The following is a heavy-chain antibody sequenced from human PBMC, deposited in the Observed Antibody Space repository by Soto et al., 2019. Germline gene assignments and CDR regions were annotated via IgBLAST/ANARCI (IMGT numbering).Heavy chain of an antibody. CDR2: INAGNGNT. CDR3: ARVGSGWYEYYYYGMDV. CDR1: GYTFTSYA. J-gene: IGHJ6*02. Sequence: DSVKVSCKASGYTFTSYAMHWVRQAPGQRLEWMGWINAGNGNTKYSQKFQGRVTITRDTSASTAYMELSSLRSEDTAVYYCARVGSGWYEYYYYGMDVWGQGSTVIVSS. V-gene: IGHV1-3*01. D-gene: IGHD6-19*01.